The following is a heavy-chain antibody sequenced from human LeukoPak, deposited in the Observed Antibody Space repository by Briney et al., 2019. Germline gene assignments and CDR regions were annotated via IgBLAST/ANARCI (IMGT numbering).Heavy chain of an antibody. J-gene: IGHJ3*02. CDR3: ARTRSSSSYDAFDI. CDR1: GGSLSSYY. Sequence: SETLSLTCTVSGGSLSSYYWSWIRQPPRKGLEWIGYNHYSGSTNYNPSLKSRVTISLDTSTNQLSLKLSSVTAADTAVYYCARTRSSSSYDAFDIWGQGTMVTVSS. CDR2: NHYSGST. D-gene: IGHD2-2*01. V-gene: IGHV4-59*01.